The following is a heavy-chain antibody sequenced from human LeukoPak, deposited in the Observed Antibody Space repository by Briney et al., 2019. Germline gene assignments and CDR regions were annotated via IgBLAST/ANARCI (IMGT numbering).Heavy chain of an antibody. D-gene: IGHD6-13*01. CDR3: ARVDSSSWPYYFDY. Sequence: SVKVSCKASGGTFSSYAISWVRQAPGQGLEWMGRIIPILGIANYAQKFQGRVMITADKSTSTAYMELSSLRSEDTAVYYCARVDSSSWPYYFDYWGQGTLVTVSS. CDR1: GGTFSSYA. J-gene: IGHJ4*02. V-gene: IGHV1-69*04. CDR2: IIPILGIA.